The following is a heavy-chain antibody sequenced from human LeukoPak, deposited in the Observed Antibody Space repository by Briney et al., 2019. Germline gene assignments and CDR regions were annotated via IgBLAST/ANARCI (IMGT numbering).Heavy chain of an antibody. CDR1: GVTFTSYA. V-gene: IGHV3-23*01. Sequence: PGGSLRLSCAASGVTFTSYAMSWVRQAPGKGLECVSGISGGGGNTYYADSVKGRFTISRDNSKNTLYLQMNSLRAEDTAVYYCAPGRFLEWLSPPADYWGQGTLVTVSS. CDR3: APGRFLEWLSPPADY. CDR2: ISGGGGNT. J-gene: IGHJ4*02. D-gene: IGHD3-3*01.